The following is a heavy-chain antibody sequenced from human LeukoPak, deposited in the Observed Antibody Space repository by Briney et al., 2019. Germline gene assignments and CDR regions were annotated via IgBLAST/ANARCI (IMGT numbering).Heavy chain of an antibody. CDR3: AIILRQQLVQSDY. J-gene: IGHJ4*02. D-gene: IGHD6-13*01. CDR2: IIPIFGTA. V-gene: IGHV1-69*05. Sequence: SVKVSCKASGGTFSSYAISWVRQAPGQGLEWMGRIIPIFGTANYAQKFQGRVTTTTDESTSTAYMELSSLRSEDTAVYYCAIILRQQLVQSDYWGQGTLVTVSS. CDR1: GGTFSSYA.